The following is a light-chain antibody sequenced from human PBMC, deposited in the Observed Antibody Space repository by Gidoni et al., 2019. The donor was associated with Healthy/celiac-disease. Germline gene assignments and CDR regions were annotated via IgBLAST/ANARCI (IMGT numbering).Light chain of an antibody. CDR1: QDINNY. Sequence: DSKMTQSPSSLSASVGERVTITCQASQDINNYLNWYQQKTGKAPKLLIYDASNLETGVPSRFSGSGSGTDFTFTISSLQPEDIATYYCQQYDNLPFTFGQGTRLEIK. CDR2: DAS. V-gene: IGKV1-33*01. CDR3: QQYDNLPFT. J-gene: IGKJ5*01.